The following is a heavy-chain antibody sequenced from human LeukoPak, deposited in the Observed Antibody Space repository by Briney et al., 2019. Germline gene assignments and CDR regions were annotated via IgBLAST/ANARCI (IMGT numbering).Heavy chain of an antibody. Sequence: GESLKISCKCSGYSFTSYWIGWVRQMSGKGLEWMGIIYPGDSDTRYSPSFQGQVTISADKSISTAYLQWSSLKAADTAIYYCARQWGDCSSTSCYSADWGQGTLVTVSS. D-gene: IGHD2-2*01. J-gene: IGHJ4*02. CDR3: ARQWGDCSSTSCYSAD. CDR1: GYSFTSYW. CDR2: IYPGDSDT. V-gene: IGHV5-51*01.